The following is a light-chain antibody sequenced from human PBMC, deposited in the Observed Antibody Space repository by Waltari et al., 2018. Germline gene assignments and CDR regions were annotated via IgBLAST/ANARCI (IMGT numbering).Light chain of an antibody. J-gene: IGLJ3*02. CDR2: KDR. CDR1: ALANQY. Sequence: SFELTQPPSVSVSPGQTARITCSGDALANQYVYWYQQKPGQGPVLVIYKDRARPSGIPGGVYGTSSGTTVTWTISGGQAEDEADYYCQSADRSGTNWVFGGGTKMTVL. CDR3: QSADRSGTNWV. V-gene: IGLV3-25*03.